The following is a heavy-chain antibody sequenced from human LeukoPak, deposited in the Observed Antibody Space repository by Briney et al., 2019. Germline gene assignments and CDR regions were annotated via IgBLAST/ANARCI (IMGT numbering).Heavy chain of an antibody. CDR2: ISAYNGNT. Sequence: GASVKVSCKASGYTFGSYGISWVRQAPGQGLEWMGWISAYNGNTNYRQKLQGRVTMSTDTSTSTAYMDLRSLTSDDTAIYYCARDSPGGSGTYYNDSPDYWGQGTLVTVSS. CDR3: ARDSPGGSGTYYNDSPDY. V-gene: IGHV1-18*01. D-gene: IGHD3-10*01. J-gene: IGHJ4*02. CDR1: GYTFGSYG.